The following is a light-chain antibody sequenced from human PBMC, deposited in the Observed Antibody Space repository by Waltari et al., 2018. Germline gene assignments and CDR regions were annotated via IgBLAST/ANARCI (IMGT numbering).Light chain of an antibody. Sequence: QSALTQPASVSGSPGQSITIPCTGTSNDGGVYNYVSWYQQHPGKAPKLIISDVTYRPSGVSNRFSGSKSDNTASLTISGLQAEDESDYYCSSYTSRSTLVFGGGTKLTVL. CDR3: SSYTSRSTLV. V-gene: IGLV2-14*03. CDR2: DVT. CDR1: SNDGGVYNY. J-gene: IGLJ2*01.